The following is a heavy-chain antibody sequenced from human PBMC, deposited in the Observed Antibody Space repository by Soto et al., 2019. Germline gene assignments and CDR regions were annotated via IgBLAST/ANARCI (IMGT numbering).Heavy chain of an antibody. V-gene: IGHV4-34*01. J-gene: IGHJ1*01. D-gene: IGHD2-15*01. Sequence: QVQLQQWGAGLSKPSETLSLTCAVYGGSFSGYYWSWIRQPPGKGLEWIGEINHSGSTNYNPSLKSRVTISVDTSKNQFSLKLSSVTAADTAVYYCARGPVRYCSGGSCYSSYFQHWGQGTLVTVSS. CDR1: GGSFSGYY. CDR3: ARGPVRYCSGGSCYSSYFQH. CDR2: INHSGST.